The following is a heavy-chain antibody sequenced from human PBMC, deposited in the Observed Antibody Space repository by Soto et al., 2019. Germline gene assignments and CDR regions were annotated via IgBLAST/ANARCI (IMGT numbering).Heavy chain of an antibody. Sequence: EVQLVESGGGLVQPGGSLRLSCAASGFTVSQNYMSWVRQAPGKGLECVAVIYSGGTTYYADYVKGRFTISRNNSKNTLYLQMDSLSAADTAIYYFSRLDLPGYGRGDDLWGQGSLVTVSS. CDR2: IYSGGTT. CDR1: GFTVSQNY. CDR3: SRLDLPGYGRGDDL. D-gene: IGHD2-15*01. J-gene: IGHJ5*02. V-gene: IGHV3-66*04.